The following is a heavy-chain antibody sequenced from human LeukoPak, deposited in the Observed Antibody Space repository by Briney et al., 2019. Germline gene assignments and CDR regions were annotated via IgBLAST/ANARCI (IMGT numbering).Heavy chain of an antibody. CDR2: INHSGST. V-gene: IGHV4-34*01. Sequence: SETLSLTCAVYGGSFSGYYWSWIRQPPGKGLEWIGEINHSGSTNYNPSLKSRVTISVDTSKNQFSLKLSSVTAADTAVYYCARGGHCSSTSCYFFRGEAYYMDDWGKGTTVTVSS. D-gene: IGHD2-2*01. CDR3: ARGGHCSSTSCYFFRGEAYYMDD. CDR1: GGSFSGYY. J-gene: IGHJ6*03.